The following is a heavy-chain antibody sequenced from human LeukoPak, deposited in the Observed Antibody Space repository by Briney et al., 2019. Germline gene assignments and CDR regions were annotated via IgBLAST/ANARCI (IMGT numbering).Heavy chain of an antibody. CDR1: GYTFTSYY. J-gene: IGHJ4*02. Sequence: ASVKVSCTASGYTFTSYYMHWVRQAPGQRLEWMGWINAGNGNTKYSQKFRGRVTITRDTSASTAYMELSSLRSEDTAVYYCARLMQQWLVLDYWGQGTLVTVSS. D-gene: IGHD6-19*01. CDR3: ARLMQQWLVLDY. CDR2: INAGNGNT. V-gene: IGHV1-3*01.